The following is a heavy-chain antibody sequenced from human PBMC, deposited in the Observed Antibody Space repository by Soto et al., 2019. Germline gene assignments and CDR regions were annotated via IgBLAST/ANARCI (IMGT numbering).Heavy chain of an antibody. D-gene: IGHD2-2*01. V-gene: IGHV1-69*13. J-gene: IGHJ6*02. Sequence: SVKVSCKASGGTFSSYAISWVRQAPGQGLEWMGGIIPIFGTANYAQKFQGRVTITADESTSTAYMELSSLRSEDTAVYYCARDSRDCSSTSCYELPGYYYYGMDVWGHGTTVTVSS. CDR1: GGTFSSYA. CDR3: ARDSRDCSSTSCYELPGYYYYGMDV. CDR2: IIPIFGTA.